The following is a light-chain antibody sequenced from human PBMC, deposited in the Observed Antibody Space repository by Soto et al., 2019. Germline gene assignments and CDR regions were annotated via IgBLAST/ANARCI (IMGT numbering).Light chain of an antibody. CDR2: KAS. CDR3: HQYNSFSTWT. CDR1: QTIIGW. Sequence: DIQMTQSPSTLSASVGDRVTITCRASQTIIGWLAWYQQKPGKAPKLLIYKASILESGVPSRFSGSGSGTEFTLTISSLQPDDFATYYCHQYNSFSTWTFGQGTKVEIK. J-gene: IGKJ1*01. V-gene: IGKV1-5*03.